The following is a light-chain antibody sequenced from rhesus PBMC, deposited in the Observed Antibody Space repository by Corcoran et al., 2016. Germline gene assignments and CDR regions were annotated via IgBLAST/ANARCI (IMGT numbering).Light chain of an antibody. V-gene: IGKV1-22*01. J-gene: IGKJ2*01. CDR2: KAS. CDR1: LGISRW. CDR3: QQCSSRPYS. Sequence: DIQMTQSPSSLSASVGDTVTIPCRASLGISRWLAWYSQKPGKAPKLLICKASILQSGVPSRFSGSGSGTSFTLTISSLQSEDFATYYCQQCSSRPYSFGQGTKVEIK.